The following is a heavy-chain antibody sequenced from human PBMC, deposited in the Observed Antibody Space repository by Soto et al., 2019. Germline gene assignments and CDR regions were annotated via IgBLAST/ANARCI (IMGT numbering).Heavy chain of an antibody. CDR1: GFTVSSNY. Sequence: PGGSLRLSCAASGFTVSSNYMSWVRQAPGKGEWWVSVSDSGGSAYYADSVRGRFTISRDNSKNTLYLQMNSLRAEDTALYYCAKDPPGTTRNFDCWGQGTLVTVSS. V-gene: IGHV3-53*01. CDR3: AKDPPGTTRNFDC. CDR2: SDSGGSA. D-gene: IGHD1-7*01. J-gene: IGHJ4*02.